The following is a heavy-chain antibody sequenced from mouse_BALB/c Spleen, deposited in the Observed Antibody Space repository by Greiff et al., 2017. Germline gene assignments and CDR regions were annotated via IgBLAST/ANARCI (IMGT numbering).Heavy chain of an antibody. CDR1: GYTFTSYT. V-gene: IGHV1-4*01. D-gene: IGHD1-1*01. CDR2: INPSSGYT. Sequence: VQLQESGAELARPGASVKMSCKASGYTFTSYTMHWVKQRPGQGLEWIGYINPSSGYTNYNQKFKDKATLTADKSSSTAYMQLSSLTSEDSAVYYCARGDPYYGSSYPFAYWGQGTLVTVSA. J-gene: IGHJ3*01. CDR3: ARGDPYYGSSYPFAY.